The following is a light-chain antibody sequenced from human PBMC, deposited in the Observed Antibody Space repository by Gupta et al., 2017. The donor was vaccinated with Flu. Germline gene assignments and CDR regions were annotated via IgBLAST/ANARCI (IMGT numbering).Light chain of an antibody. J-gene: IGLJ3*02. CDR2: RDN. V-gene: IGLV1-47*01. Sequence: QSVLTQPPSASGTPGQRVTIPCSGSSSNIGRDYVYWYQQFPGKAPNVLIYRDNQRPSGVPDRFSGSKSGTSASLAISGLRSEDEADYYCASWDDSLRVRVFGGGTKLTVL. CDR3: ASWDDSLRVRV. CDR1: SSNIGRDY.